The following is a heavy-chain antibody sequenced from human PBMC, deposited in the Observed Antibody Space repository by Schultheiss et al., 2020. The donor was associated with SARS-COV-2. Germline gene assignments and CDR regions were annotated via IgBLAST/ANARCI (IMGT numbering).Heavy chain of an antibody. D-gene: IGHD3-3*01. V-gene: IGHV4-31*03. Sequence: SETLSLTCTVSGGSISSSSYYWSWIRQPPGKGLEWIGYIYYSGSTYYNPSLKSRVTISVDTSKNQFSLKLSSVTAADTAVYYCGAWSYHYGMDVWGQGTTVTVSS. CDR1: GGSISSSSYY. J-gene: IGHJ6*02. CDR3: GAWSYHYGMDV. CDR2: IYYSGST.